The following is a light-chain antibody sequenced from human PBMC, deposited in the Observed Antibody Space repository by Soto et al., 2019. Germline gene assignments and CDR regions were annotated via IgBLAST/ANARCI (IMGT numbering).Light chain of an antibody. CDR3: QQYNRGVT. V-gene: IGKV1-5*03. Sequence: DIHMTQSPATLSASVGDRVTITCRASQTVSPWLAWYQQKPGAAPHLLIYKVSNLESGVPSRFSGSGSGADFTLTINGLQPDDFANYYCQQYNRGVTFGPGTKVEIK. J-gene: IGKJ1*01. CDR1: QTVSPW. CDR2: KVS.